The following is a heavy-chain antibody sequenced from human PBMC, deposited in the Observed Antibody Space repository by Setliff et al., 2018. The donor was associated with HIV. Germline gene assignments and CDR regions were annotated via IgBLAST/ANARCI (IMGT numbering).Heavy chain of an antibody. CDR3: ARTMIVVVIGDAFDI. D-gene: IGHD3-22*01. CDR2: INAGNGNT. J-gene: IGHJ3*02. V-gene: IGHV1-3*01. Sequence: RASVKVSCKASGYTFTSYAMHWVRQAPGQGLEWMGWINAGNGNTKYSQKFQGRVTITRDTSASTAYMELSSLRSEDTAVYYCARTMIVVVIGDAFDIWGQGTMVTVSS. CDR1: GYTFTSYA.